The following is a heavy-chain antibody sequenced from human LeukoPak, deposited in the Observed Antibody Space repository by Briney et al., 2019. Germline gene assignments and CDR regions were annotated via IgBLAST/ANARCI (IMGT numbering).Heavy chain of an antibody. CDR1: GFTFSSYG. V-gene: IGHV3-30*02. J-gene: IGHJ4*02. D-gene: IGHD1-26*01. Sequence: PGGSLRLSCAASGFTFSSYGMHWVRQAPGKGLEWVAFIRYDGGSKYCADSVKGRFTISRDNSKNTLYLQMNSLRAEDTAVYYCAKDRGSAFDYWGQGTLVTVSS. CDR2: IRYDGGSK. CDR3: AKDRGSAFDY.